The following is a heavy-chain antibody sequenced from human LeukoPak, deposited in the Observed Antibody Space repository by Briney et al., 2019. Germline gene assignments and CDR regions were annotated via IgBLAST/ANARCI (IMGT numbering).Heavy chain of an antibody. CDR2: INPNSGGT. Sequence: ASVKVSCKASGYTFTGYYMHWVRQAPGQGLEWMGWINPNSGGTNYAQEFQGRVTMTRDTSISTAYMELSRLRSDDTAVYYCARDGHLWFGELFPLYYYYMDVWGKGTTVTISS. D-gene: IGHD3-10*01. CDR3: ARDGHLWFGELFPLYYYYMDV. V-gene: IGHV1-2*02. J-gene: IGHJ6*03. CDR1: GYTFTGYY.